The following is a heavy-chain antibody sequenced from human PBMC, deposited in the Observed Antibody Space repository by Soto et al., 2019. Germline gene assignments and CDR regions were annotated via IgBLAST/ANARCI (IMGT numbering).Heavy chain of an antibody. CDR3: ARVYSSSSGRAIDY. J-gene: IGHJ4*02. Sequence: PGGSLRLSCAASGFTFSDYWMTWVRQAPGEGLEWVANIKQDGAEKSYVDSVKGRFTISRDNAKNSLYLQMNSLRAEDTAVYYCARVYSSSSGRAIDYWGQGTLVTVSS. D-gene: IGHD6-6*01. CDR1: GFTFSDYW. CDR2: IKQDGAEK. V-gene: IGHV3-7*01.